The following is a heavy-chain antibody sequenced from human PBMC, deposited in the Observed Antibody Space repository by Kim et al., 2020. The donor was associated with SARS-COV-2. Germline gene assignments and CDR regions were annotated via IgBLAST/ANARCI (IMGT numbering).Heavy chain of an antibody. J-gene: IGHJ4*02. Sequence: GGSLRLSCAASGFTFSSYAMSWVRQAPGKGLEWVSAISGSGGSTYYADSVKGRFTISRDNSKNTLYLQMNSLRAEDTAVYYCAKSPKNGDLAFHFDYWGQGTLVTVSS. CDR3: AKSPKNGDLAFHFDY. D-gene: IGHD4-17*01. CDR1: GFTFSSYA. V-gene: IGHV3-23*01. CDR2: ISGSGGST.